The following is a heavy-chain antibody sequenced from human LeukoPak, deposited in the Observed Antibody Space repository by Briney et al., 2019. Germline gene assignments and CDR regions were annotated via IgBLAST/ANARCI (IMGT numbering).Heavy chain of an antibody. CDR3: ARNDILTGYLDY. Sequence: PSETLSLTCTVSGGSISSYYWSWIRQPPGKGLEWIGEINHSGSTNYNPSLKSRVTISVDTSKNQFSLKLSSVTAADTAVYYCARNDILTGYLDYWGQGTLVTVSS. CDR2: INHSGST. CDR1: GGSISSYY. J-gene: IGHJ4*02. D-gene: IGHD3-9*01. V-gene: IGHV4-34*01.